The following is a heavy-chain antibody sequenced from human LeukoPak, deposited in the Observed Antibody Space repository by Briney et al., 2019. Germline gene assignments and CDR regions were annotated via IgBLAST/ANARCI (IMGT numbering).Heavy chain of an antibody. V-gene: IGHV3-74*01. CDR1: GFTFSNYW. J-gene: IGHJ4*02. CDR3: AKGGATVIDY. D-gene: IGHD4-17*01. Sequence: GGSLGLSCAASGFTFSNYWMHWVRQAPGKGLVWVSRIKSDGSSTTSADSVKGRFTISRDNAKNTLYLQMNSLRAEDTAVYYCAKGGATVIDYWGQGTLVTVSS. CDR2: IKSDGSST.